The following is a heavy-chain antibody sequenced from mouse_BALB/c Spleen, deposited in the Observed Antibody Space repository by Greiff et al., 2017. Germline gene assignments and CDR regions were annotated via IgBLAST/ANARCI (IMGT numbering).Heavy chain of an antibody. J-gene: IGHJ4*01. V-gene: IGHV14-3*02. D-gene: IGHD2-2*01. CDR2: IDPANGNT. Sequence: EVKLMESGAELVKPGASVKLSCTASGFNIKDTYMHWVKQRPEQGLEWIGRIDPANGNTKYDPKFQGKATITADTSSNTAYLQLSSLTSEDTAVYYCARDGYDGPSMDYWGQGTSVTVSS. CDR1: GFNIKDTY. CDR3: ARDGYDGPSMDY.